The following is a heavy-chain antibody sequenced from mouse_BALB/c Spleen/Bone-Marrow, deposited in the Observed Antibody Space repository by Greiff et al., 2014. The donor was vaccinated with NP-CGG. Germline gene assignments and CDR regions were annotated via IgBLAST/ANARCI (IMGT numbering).Heavy chain of an antibody. CDR1: GYTFTDYA. CDR3: ARGGTGPFPY. V-gene: IGHV1-67*01. D-gene: IGHD3-3*01. CDR2: ITTYSANA. J-gene: IGHJ3*01. Sequence: VNLVESGPKLARPGESVKISCKGSGYTFTDYAMHWVKQSHAKSLERIGVITTYSANAKYNQKFKGKATMTVDKSSSTAYLELARLTSEDSDIYYCARGGTGPFPYWGQGTLVTVSA.